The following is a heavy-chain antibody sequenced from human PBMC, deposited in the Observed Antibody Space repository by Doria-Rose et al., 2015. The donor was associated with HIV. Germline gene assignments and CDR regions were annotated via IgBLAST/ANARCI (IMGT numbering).Heavy chain of an antibody. CDR2: ISYDGSNK. Sequence: QVQLVQSGGGVVQPGRSLRLSCAASGFTFSSYAMHWVRQAPGKGLEWVAVISYDGSNKNYADSVKGRSTISRDNTKNTLYLQMNSLRAEDTAVYYCARASPNYYDSSGYFPLDAFDIWGQGTMVTVSS. J-gene: IGHJ3*02. V-gene: IGHV3-30*04. CDR1: GFTFSSYA. CDR3: ARASPNYYDSSGYFPLDAFDI. D-gene: IGHD3-22*01.